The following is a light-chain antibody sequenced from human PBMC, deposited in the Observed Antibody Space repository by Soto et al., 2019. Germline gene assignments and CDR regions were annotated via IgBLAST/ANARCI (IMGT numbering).Light chain of an antibody. V-gene: IGLV2-23*02. J-gene: IGLJ1*01. CDR2: EVT. Sequence: QSALTQPASVSASPGQSITIPCTGTSSDVGSYNLVSWFQQHPGKVPKLLIYEVTKRPSGLSDLFSGSKSGNTASLTISGLQAEDEADYYCYSYAGENLYVFETGIKLTVL. CDR3: YSYAGENLYV. CDR1: SSDVGSYNL.